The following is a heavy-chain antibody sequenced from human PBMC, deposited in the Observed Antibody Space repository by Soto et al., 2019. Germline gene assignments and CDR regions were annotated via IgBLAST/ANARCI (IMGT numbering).Heavy chain of an antibody. CDR3: AAVAGTSAFVGYFEY. V-gene: IGHV1-69*02. CDR2: IIPALDVE. Sequence: QGLLVQSGAEVKKPGSSVKVSCKAPGGTLSTYTLTWLRQAPGQGPEWMGRIIPALDVEDYAQQFQGRVTITADTSTSTAYMELHSLRSVDTAVYYCAAVAGTSAFVGYFEYWGQGTLVPVAS. D-gene: IGHD6-19*01. J-gene: IGHJ4*02. CDR1: GGTLSTYT.